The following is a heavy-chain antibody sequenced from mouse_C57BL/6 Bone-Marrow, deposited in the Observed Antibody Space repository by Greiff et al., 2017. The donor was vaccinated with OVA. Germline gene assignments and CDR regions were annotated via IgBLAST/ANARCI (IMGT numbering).Heavy chain of an antibody. D-gene: IGHD1-1*01. CDR3: ARSPYYYGSSYVGPWFAY. CDR2: ILPSIGRT. V-gene: IGHV15-2*01. J-gene: IGHJ3*01. Sequence: QVQLQQSGSELRSPGSSVKLSCKDFDSEVFPIAYMSWVRQKPGHGFEWIGGILPSIGRTIYGEKFEDKATWDADTLSNTAYLELNSLTSEDSAIYYCARSPYYYGSSYVGPWFAYWGQGTLVTVSA. CDR1: DSEVFPIAY.